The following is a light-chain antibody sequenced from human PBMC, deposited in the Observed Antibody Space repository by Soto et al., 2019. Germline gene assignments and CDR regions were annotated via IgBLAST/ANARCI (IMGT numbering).Light chain of an antibody. V-gene: IGKV1D-12*01. J-gene: IGKJ4*01. CDR3: QQANSFPLT. Sequence: DIQMTQSPSSVSASVGDRVTITCRASQGIYWLAWYQQKPGKAPKLLIYAASSLQSGVPSRFSGSGSGTDFTLTISSLQPEDFATYYCQQANSFPLTFGGGTMVEIK. CDR1: QGIYW. CDR2: AAS.